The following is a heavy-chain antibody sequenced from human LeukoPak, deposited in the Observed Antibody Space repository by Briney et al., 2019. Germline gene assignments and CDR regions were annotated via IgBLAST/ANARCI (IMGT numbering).Heavy chain of an antibody. CDR2: IIPILGIA. CDR3: ARYMATIIVGDYYYYGMDV. CDR1: GGTFSSYA. V-gene: IGHV1-69*04. J-gene: IGHJ6*02. Sequence: ASVKVSCKASGGTFSSYAISWVRQAPGQGLEWMGRIIPILGIANYAQKFQGRVTITADKSTSTAYMELSSLRSEDTAVYYCARYMATIIVGDYYYYGMDVWGQGTTVTVSS. D-gene: IGHD5-12*01.